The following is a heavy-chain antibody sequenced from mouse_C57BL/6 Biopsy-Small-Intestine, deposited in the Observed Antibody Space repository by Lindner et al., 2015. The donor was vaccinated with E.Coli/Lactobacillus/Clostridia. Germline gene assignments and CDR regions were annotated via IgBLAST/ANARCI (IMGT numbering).Heavy chain of an antibody. CDR3: ATEVAAMTSQGVDI. V-gene: IGHV14-4*02. J-gene: IGHJ1*01. CDR2: IHPNKGGA. Sequence: SVKVSCKASGYIFSDYFIHWVRQAPGQGLEWMGWIHPNKGGARYAQKFQGTVTMTRDTSINTAYMELSGLKSDDTGVYYCATEVAAMTSQGVDIWGPGTTVTVSP. CDR1: GYIFSDYF. D-gene: IGHD1-1*02.